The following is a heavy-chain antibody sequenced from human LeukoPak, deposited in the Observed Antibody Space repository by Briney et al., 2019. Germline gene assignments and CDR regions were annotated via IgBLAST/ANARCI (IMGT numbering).Heavy chain of an antibody. CDR2: ISSSSSYI. CDR3: ARDAYGDHDY. D-gene: IGHD4-17*01. V-gene: IGHV3-11*06. CDR1: ALTFSDYY. Sequence: GGSLRLSCAASALTFSDYYMSWIRQAPGKGLEWVSSISSSSSYIYYADSVKGRFTISRDNAKNSLYLQMNSLRAEDTAVYYCARDAYGDHDYWGQGTLVTVSS. J-gene: IGHJ4*02.